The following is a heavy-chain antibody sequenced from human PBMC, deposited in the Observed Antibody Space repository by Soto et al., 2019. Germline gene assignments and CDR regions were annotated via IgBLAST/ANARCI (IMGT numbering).Heavy chain of an antibody. J-gene: IGHJ4*02. D-gene: IGHD2-8*01. V-gene: IGHV4-39*01. CDR3: ARQGGLRYCTNGVCPADY. Sequence: SETLSLTCTVSGGSISSSSYYWGWIRQPPGKGLEWIGSIYYSGSTYYNPSLKSRVTISVDTSKNQFSLKLSSVTAADTAVYYCARQGGLRYCTNGVCPADYWGQGTLVTVSS. CDR1: GGSISSSSYY. CDR2: IYYSGST.